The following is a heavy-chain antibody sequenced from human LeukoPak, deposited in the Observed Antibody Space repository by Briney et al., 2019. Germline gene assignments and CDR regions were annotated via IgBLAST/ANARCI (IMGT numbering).Heavy chain of an antibody. J-gene: IGHJ4*02. CDR1: GFAFSTYW. CDR3: ARDRLYYDSSGYQE. D-gene: IGHD3-22*01. Sequence: PGGSLRLSFAASGFAFSTYWMHWVRPAPGKGLVWVSRINSDGSSTSYADSVKGRFTISRDNAKNTLYLQMNSLRAEDTAVYYCARDRLYYDSSGYQEWGQGTLVTVST. CDR2: INSDGSST. V-gene: IGHV3-74*01.